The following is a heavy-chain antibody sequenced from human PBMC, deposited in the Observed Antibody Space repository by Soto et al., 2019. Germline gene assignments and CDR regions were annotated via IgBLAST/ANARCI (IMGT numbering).Heavy chain of an antibody. D-gene: IGHD3-16*02. Sequence: SETLSLTCAVYGGSFSGYYWSWIRQPPGKGLEWIGEINHSGSTNYNPSPKSRVTISVDTSKNQFSLKLSSVTAADTAVYYCARTYDYVWGSYRPSYYGMDVWGQGTTVTVSS. CDR2: INHSGST. J-gene: IGHJ6*02. V-gene: IGHV4-34*01. CDR1: GGSFSGYY. CDR3: ARTYDYVWGSYRPSYYGMDV.